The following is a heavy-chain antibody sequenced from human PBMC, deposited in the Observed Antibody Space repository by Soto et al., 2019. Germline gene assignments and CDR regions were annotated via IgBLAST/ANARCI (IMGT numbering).Heavy chain of an antibody. CDR2: ISGSGGST. CDR1: GFTFSSYA. Sequence: EVQLLESGGGLVQPGGSLRLSCAASGFTFSSYAMSWVRQAPGKGLEWVSSISGSGGSTYYADSVKGRFTISRDNSKNTLYRQMNSRRAEDTAVYYCAKDQRGFSSTARIDYWGQGTLVTVSS. CDR3: AKDQRGFSSTARIDY. D-gene: IGHD6-13*01. J-gene: IGHJ4*02. V-gene: IGHV3-23*01.